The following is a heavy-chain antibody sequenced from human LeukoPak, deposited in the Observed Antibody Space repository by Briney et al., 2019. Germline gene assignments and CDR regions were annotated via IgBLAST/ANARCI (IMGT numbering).Heavy chain of an antibody. CDR2: IYHSGST. CDR3: ARDPYTGRYYYDSSGYYPNDAFDI. D-gene: IGHD3-22*01. J-gene: IGHJ3*02. CDR1: GYSISSGYY. Sequence: SETLSLTCTVSGYSISSGYYWGWIRQPPGKGLEWIGSIYHSGSTYYNPSLKSRVTISVDTSKNQFSLKLSSVTAADTAVYYCARDPYTGRYYYDSSGYYPNDAFDIWGQGTMVTVSS. V-gene: IGHV4-38-2*02.